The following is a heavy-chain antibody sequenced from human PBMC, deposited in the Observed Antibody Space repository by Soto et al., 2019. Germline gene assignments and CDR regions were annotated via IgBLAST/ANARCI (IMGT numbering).Heavy chain of an antibody. D-gene: IGHD3-10*01. CDR3: ARLLRIDWYFDL. Sequence: QVQLVESGGGVVQPGRSLRLSCAASGFTFSSYGMHWVRQAPGKGLEWVAVIWYDGSNKYYADSVKGRFTISRDNSKNTLYLQMNSLRAEDTAVYYCARLLRIDWYFDLWGRGTLVTVSS. CDR2: IWYDGSNK. CDR1: GFTFSSYG. J-gene: IGHJ2*01. V-gene: IGHV3-33*01.